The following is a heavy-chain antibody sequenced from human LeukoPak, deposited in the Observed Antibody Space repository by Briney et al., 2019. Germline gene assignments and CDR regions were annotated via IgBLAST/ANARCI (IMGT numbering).Heavy chain of an antibody. D-gene: IGHD5-12*01. J-gene: IGHJ4*02. CDR3: AKDRLGSGYDWSDY. V-gene: IGHV3-23*01. Sequence: GGSLRLSCAASGFTFSSCAMSWVRQAPGKGLEWVSAISGSGGSTYYADSVKGRFTISRDNSKNTLYLQMNSLRAEDTAVYYCAKDRLGSGYDWSDYWGQGTLVTVSS. CDR1: GFTFSSCA. CDR2: ISGSGGST.